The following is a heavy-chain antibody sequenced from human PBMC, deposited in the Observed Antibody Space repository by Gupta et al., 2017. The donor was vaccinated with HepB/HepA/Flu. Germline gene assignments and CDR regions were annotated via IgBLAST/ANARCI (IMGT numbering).Heavy chain of an antibody. V-gene: IGHV1-69*06. Sequence: QVQLVQSGAEVKKPGSSVKVSCKASGGTFSSYAISWVRQAPGQGLEWMGGIIPIFGTANYAQKFQGRVTITADKSTSTAYMELSSLRSEDTAVYYCARAPLGYCSSTSYMDCYYYYMDVWGKGTTVTVSS. D-gene: IGHD2-2*01. CDR3: ARAPLGYCSSTSYMDCYYYYMDV. CDR1: GGTFSSYA. CDR2: IIPIFGTA. J-gene: IGHJ6*03.